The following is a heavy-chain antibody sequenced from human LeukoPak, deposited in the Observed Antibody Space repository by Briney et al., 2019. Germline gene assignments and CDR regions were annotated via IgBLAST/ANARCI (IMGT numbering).Heavy chain of an antibody. V-gene: IGHV3-21*01. J-gene: IGHJ4*02. Sequence: GGSLRLSCAASGFTFSSYSMNWVRQAPGKGLEWVSSISSSSSYIYYADSVKGRFTISRDNAKKSLYLQMNSLRAEDTAVYYCARHVWWVAAAGFDYWGQGTLVTVSS. CDR1: GFTFSSYS. CDR2: ISSSSSYI. D-gene: IGHD6-13*01. CDR3: ARHVWWVAAAGFDY.